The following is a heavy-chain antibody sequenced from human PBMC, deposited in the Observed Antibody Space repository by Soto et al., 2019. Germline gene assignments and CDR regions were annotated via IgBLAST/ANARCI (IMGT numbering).Heavy chain of an antibody. CDR1: GGSFSGYY. J-gene: IGHJ4*02. CDR3: ASQALLRYFDY. D-gene: IGHD3-9*01. Sequence: SETLSLTCAVYGGSFSGYYWSWIRQPPGKGLEWIGEINHSGSTNYNPSLKSRVTISVDTSKNQFSLKLSSVTAADTAVYYCASQALLRYFDYWGQGTLVTVSS. CDR2: INHSGST. V-gene: IGHV4-34*01.